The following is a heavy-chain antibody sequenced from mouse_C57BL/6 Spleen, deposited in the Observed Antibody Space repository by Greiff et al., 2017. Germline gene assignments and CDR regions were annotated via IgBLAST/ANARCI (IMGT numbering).Heavy chain of an antibody. V-gene: IGHV1-5*01. D-gene: IGHD1-1*01. J-gene: IGHJ1*03. Sequence: VQLQQSGTVLARPGASVKMSCKTSGYTFTSYWMHWVKQRPGQGLEWIGAIYPGNSDTSYNQKFKGKAKLTAVTSASTAYMELSSLTNEDSAVYYCTPITTVVEYFDVWGTGTTVTVSS. CDR3: TPITTVVEYFDV. CDR1: GYTFTSYW. CDR2: IYPGNSDT.